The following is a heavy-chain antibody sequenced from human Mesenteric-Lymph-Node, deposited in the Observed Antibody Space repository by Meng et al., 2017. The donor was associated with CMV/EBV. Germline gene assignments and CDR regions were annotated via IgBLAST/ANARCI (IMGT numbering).Heavy chain of an antibody. CDR3: AKQSTGTTFFEY. V-gene: IGHV3-23*01. CDR1: RFTFTSYA. D-gene: IGHD1-1*01. J-gene: IGHJ4*02. Sequence: CAASRFTFTSYARGWVRQAPGKGLGWVSSISSSGSSTYYVASVKGRFTISRDNSKNAVYLQMSSLRAEDTAVYYCAKQSTGTTFFEYWGQGTLVTVSS. CDR2: ISSSGSST.